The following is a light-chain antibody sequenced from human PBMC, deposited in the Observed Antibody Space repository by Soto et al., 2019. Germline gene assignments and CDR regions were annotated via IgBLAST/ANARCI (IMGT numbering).Light chain of an antibody. CDR2: GAS. J-gene: IGKJ5*01. CDR3: QQYNNSPLT. Sequence: TGVPRSPATLSVSPGETSALSCRASQSVNSNLAWYQQKLGQAPRVLIYGASTRATGVPARFSGSGSGTEFTLTITSLQSEDFAVYWCQQYNNSPLTFGPGTRLEIK. CDR1: QSVNSN. V-gene: IGKV3-15*01.